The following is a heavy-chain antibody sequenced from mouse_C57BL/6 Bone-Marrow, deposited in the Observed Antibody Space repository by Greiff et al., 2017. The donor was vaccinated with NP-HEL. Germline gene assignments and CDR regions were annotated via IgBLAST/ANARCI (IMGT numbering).Heavy chain of an antibody. Sequence: VQLQQSGAELVRPGASVTLSCKASGYTFTDYEMHWVKQTPVHGLEWIGAIDPETGGTAYNQKFKGKAILTADNSSSTAYMALRSLTSEDSAVYYCTIIPTVVATKDWYFDVWGTGTTVTVSS. CDR3: TIIPTVVATKDWYFDV. CDR2: IDPETGGT. D-gene: IGHD1-1*01. V-gene: IGHV1-15*01. J-gene: IGHJ1*03. CDR1: GYTFTDYE.